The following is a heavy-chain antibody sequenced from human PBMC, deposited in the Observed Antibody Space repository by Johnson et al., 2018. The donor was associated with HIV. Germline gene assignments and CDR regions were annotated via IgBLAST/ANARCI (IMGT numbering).Heavy chain of an antibody. Sequence: QVQLVESGGGLVHPGGSLRLSCVASGFTFSSYAMHWVRQAPGKGLEWVAVISYDGSNKDYADSVKGRFTISRDNSKNTLYLQMNSLRAEDTAVYYCAKGTYYYDSSGYNDAFDMWGQGTMVTVSS. CDR3: AKGTYYYDSSGYNDAFDM. J-gene: IGHJ3*02. V-gene: IGHV3-30*04. D-gene: IGHD3-22*01. CDR1: GFTFSSYA. CDR2: ISYDGSNK.